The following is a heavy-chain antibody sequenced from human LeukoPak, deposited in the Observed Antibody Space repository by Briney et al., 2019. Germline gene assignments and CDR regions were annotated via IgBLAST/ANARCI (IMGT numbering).Heavy chain of an antibody. CDR2: MYYTGGTNYNTPLKSRGST. CDR1: GGSISSTSYY. J-gene: IGHJ3*02. Sequence: SETLSLTCTVSGGSISSTSYYWGWIRQPPGKGLEWIGSMYYTGGTNYNTPLKSRGSTYYSPSLKSRVTISVDTSKNQFSLNLSSVTAADTAVYYCARNVRPFDIWGQGTMVTVSS. V-gene: IGHV4-39*01. CDR3: ARNVRPFDI.